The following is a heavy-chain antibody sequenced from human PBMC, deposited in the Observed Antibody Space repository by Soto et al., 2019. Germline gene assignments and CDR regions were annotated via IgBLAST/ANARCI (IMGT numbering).Heavy chain of an antibody. Sequence: GESLKISCKGSGYSFTSYWIGWVRQMPGKGLEWMGIIYPGDSDTRYSPSFQGQVTISADKSISTAYLQWSSLKASDTAMYYCARGYCSGCSCYYYYGMDVCGQGTTVTVSS. CDR2: IYPGDSDT. CDR3: ARGYCSGCSCYYYYGMDV. V-gene: IGHV5-51*01. J-gene: IGHJ6*02. D-gene: IGHD2-15*01. CDR1: GYSFTSYW.